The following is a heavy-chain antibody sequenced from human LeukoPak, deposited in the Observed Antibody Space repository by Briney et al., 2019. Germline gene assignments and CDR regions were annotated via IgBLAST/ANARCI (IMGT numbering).Heavy chain of an antibody. D-gene: IGHD2-15*01. V-gene: IGHV3-21*01. J-gene: IGHJ4*02. CDR2: ISSSSSYI. Sequence: GGSLRLSCAASGFTFSSYSMNWVRQAPGKGLEWVSSISSSSSYIYYADSVKGRFTIPRDNAKNSLYLQMNSLRAEDTAVYYCARGLRYCSGGSCFLPLDYWGQGTLVTVSS. CDR1: GFTFSSYS. CDR3: ARGLRYCSGGSCFLPLDY.